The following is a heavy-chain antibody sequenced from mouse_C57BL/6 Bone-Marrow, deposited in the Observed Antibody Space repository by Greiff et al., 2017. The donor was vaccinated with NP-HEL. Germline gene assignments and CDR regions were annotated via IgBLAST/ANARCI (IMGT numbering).Heavy chain of an antibody. V-gene: IGHV5-2*03. CDR3: ASREVYYYGSDDY. Sequence: DVMLVESGGGLVQPGESLKLSCESNEYEFPSHDMSWVRKTPEKRLELVAAINSDGGSTYYPDTMERRFIISRDNTKKTLYLQMSSLRSEDTALYYCASREVYYYGSDDYWGQGTTLTVSS. CDR2: INSDGGST. J-gene: IGHJ2*01. CDR1: EYEFPSHD. D-gene: IGHD1-1*01.